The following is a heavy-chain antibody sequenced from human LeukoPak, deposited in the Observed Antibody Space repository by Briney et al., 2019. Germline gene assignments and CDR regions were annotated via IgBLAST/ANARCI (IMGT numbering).Heavy chain of an antibody. D-gene: IGHD3-16*02. CDR2: IYHSGDT. CDR3: ASSTAVVKAKEFQE. V-gene: IGHV4-38-2*01. J-gene: IGHJ1*01. CDR1: GYSVSSGYY. Sequence: SETLSLTCDVSGYSVSSGYYWGWIRQPPGKGLEWIGTIYHSGDTYYNPSLKSRVTISVDASNNQISLRLTSVSAADTAMYFCASSTAVVKAKEFQEWGQGTLDSVSS.